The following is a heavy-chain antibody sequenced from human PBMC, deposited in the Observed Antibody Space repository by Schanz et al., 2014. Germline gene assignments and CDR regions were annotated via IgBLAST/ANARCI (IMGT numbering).Heavy chain of an antibody. CDR3: ARDTTWRLDL. D-gene: IGHD1-1*01. CDR1: GGSIRSGTYY. Sequence: QVQLQESGPGLVKPSQPLSLTCPVPGGSIRSGTYYWSWIRQPAGKALEWVGRVFPKGITNYNPSLKSRVPISLDTSKNQFSLTLTSLTAADTAVYYCARDTTWRLDLWGRGTLVTVSS. CDR2: VFPKGIT. J-gene: IGHJ2*01. V-gene: IGHV4-61*02.